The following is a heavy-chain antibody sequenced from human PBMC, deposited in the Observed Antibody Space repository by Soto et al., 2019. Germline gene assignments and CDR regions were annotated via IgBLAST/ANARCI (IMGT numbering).Heavy chain of an antibody. J-gene: IGHJ6*04. D-gene: IGHD3-10*01. CDR2: IIPVLDVT. Sequence: QAQLVQSGAEVKKPGSSVKVSCKASGGTFNRETFSWVRQAPGQGLQWMGRIIPVLDVTEYPQNFQGRVTITADPSTRTGYLALSGLGSDDTAVYYCARGGKLGGDLDVWGKGTPVIVSS. CDR3: ARGGKLGGDLDV. V-gene: IGHV1-69*02. CDR1: GGTFNRET.